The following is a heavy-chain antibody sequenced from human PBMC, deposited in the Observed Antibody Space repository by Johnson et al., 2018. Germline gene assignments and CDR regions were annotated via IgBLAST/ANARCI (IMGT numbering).Heavy chain of an antibody. V-gene: IGHV3-11*01. CDR2: ISSSGSTR. Sequence: VQLVESGGGLVKPGGSLRLSCAASGFTFSDYYMSWIRQAPGKGLEWVSYISSSGSTRYYAASVKGRFTISRDNAKNSMYLQMNSLRAEDTAVYYCARDWDYGDALDIWGQGTMVTVSS. D-gene: IGHD4/OR15-4a*01. CDR3: ARDWDYGDALDI. J-gene: IGHJ3*02. CDR1: GFTFSDYY.